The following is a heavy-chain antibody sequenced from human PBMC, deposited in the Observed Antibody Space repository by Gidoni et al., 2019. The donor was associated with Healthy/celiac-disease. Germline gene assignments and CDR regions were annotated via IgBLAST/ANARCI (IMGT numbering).Heavy chain of an antibody. Sequence: EVQLLESGGGLVQPGGSLRHSCAASGFTFSSYAMRWVRQAPGKGLEWVSAISGSGGSTYYAASVKGRFTSSRDNSKNTLYLQMNSLRAEDTAVYYCAKDAPGIDWYFDLWGRGTLVTVSS. CDR3: AKDAPGIDWYFDL. J-gene: IGHJ2*01. CDR1: GFTFSSYA. CDR2: ISGSGGST. V-gene: IGHV3-23*01.